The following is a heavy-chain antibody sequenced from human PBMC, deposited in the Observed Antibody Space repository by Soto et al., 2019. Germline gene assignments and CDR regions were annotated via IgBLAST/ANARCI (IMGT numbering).Heavy chain of an antibody. CDR2: ISTYNGNT. V-gene: IGHV1-18*01. Sequence: ASVKVSCKTSGYTFTRYAISWVRQAPGQGLEWMGWISTYNGNTNYAQKFQGRVTMTTDTSTSTVYMELRSLRSDDTAVYYCERDVSSGGKINWFDPWGQGTLVTVSS. D-gene: IGHD2-15*01. CDR1: GYTFTRYA. CDR3: ERDVSSGGKINWFDP. J-gene: IGHJ5*02.